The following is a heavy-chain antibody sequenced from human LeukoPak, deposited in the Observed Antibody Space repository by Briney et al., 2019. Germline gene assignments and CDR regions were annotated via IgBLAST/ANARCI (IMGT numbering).Heavy chain of an antibody. CDR3: ARTKTTVTTSLYYYYYTDV. CDR2: ISSSSSTI. Sequence: GGSLRLSCAASGFTFSSYSMNWVRQAPGKGLEWVSYISSSSSTIYYADSVKGRFAISRDNAKNSLYLQMNSLRAEDTAVYYCARTKTTVTTSLYYYYYTDVWGKGTTVTVSS. V-gene: IGHV3-48*04. CDR1: GFTFSSYS. J-gene: IGHJ6*03. D-gene: IGHD4-11*01.